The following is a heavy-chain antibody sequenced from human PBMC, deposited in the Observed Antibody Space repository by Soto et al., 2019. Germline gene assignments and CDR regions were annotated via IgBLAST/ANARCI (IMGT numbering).Heavy chain of an antibody. D-gene: IGHD3-10*01. CDR2: IYYSGST. Sequence: PSETLSLTCTVSGGSVSSGSYYWRWIRQPPGKGLEWIGYIYYSGSTNYNPSLKSRVTISVDTSKNQFSLKLSSVTAADTAVYYCARDWHYHGSGSYDLYYYGMDVWGQGTTVTVSS. CDR3: ARDWHYHGSGSYDLYYYGMDV. CDR1: GGSVSSGSYY. J-gene: IGHJ6*02. V-gene: IGHV4-61*01.